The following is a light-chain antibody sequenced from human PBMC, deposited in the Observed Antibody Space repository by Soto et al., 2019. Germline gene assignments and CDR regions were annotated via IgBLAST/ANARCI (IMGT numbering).Light chain of an antibody. J-gene: IGKJ3*01. CDR3: QQRSNWPLT. V-gene: IGKV3-11*01. Sequence: EIVLTQSPATLSLSPGESGTLSCRASQTVSSYLAWYQQKPGQAPRLLIYDSSNRAPGIPARFSGSGSGTDFTLTISSVEPGDFALYYCQQRSNWPLTFGRGTKV. CDR2: DSS. CDR1: QTVSSY.